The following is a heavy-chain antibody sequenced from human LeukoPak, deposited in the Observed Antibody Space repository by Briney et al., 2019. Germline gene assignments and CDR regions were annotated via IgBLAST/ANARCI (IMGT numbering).Heavy chain of an antibody. J-gene: IGHJ5*02. CDR1: GFSFNNYA. V-gene: IGHV3-30*03. D-gene: IGHD2-2*01. CDR3: AREAIVVVTFDP. Sequence: GGSLRLSCAASGFSFNNYAMYWVRQAPGKGLEWVALISYDGGDKYYAESMKGRITISRDNAKNSLFLQMNSLRAEDTAVYYCAREAIVVVTFDPWGQGTLVTVSS. CDR2: ISYDGGDK.